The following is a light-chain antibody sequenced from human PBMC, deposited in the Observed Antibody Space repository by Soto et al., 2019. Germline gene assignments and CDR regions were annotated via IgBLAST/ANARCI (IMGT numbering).Light chain of an antibody. V-gene: IGKV3-15*01. CDR2: GAS. CDR3: QQYNNSPPWT. Sequence: EIVMTQSPATLSVSPGERATLSCRASQSVSSNLAWYQQKPGQAPRLLIYGASTRATGIPARFSGSGSGTEFTLTISSLQSEDFAVYYRQQYNNSPPWTFGQGTKLEIK. J-gene: IGKJ1*01. CDR1: QSVSSN.